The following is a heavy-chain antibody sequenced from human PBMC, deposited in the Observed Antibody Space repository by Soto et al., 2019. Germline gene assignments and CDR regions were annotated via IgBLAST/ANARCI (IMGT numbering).Heavy chain of an antibody. CDR2: INPNSGGT. CDR3: ARGAYCSGGSCYQSAY. J-gene: IGHJ4*02. CDR1: GYTFTGYY. Sequence: QVQLVQSGAEVKKPGASVKVSCKASGYTFTGYYMHWVRQAPGQGLEWMGWINPNSGGTNYAQKFQGWVTMTRDTSISTAYMELSRLRSDDTAVYYCARGAYCSGGSCYQSAYWVQGPLVTVSS. D-gene: IGHD2-15*01. V-gene: IGHV1-2*04.